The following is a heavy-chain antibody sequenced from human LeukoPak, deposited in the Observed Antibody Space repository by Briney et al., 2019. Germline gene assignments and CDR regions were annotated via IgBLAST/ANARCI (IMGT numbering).Heavy chain of an antibody. CDR3: AKDLQQLVL. Sequence: GGSLRLSCVGSGVIVRSNYMTWVRQAPGKGLEWVSILYHGGSTYYADSVKGRFTISRDNSKNTLYLQMNSLRAEDTAVYYCAKDLQQLVLWGQGTLVTVSS. V-gene: IGHV3-53*01. D-gene: IGHD6-13*01. CDR2: LYHGGST. CDR1: GVIVRSNY. J-gene: IGHJ4*02.